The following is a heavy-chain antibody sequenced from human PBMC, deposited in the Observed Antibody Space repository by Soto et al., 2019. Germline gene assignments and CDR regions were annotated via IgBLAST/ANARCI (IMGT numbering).Heavy chain of an antibody. D-gene: IGHD6-19*01. V-gene: IGHV3-30*18. CDR1: GFTFSSYG. CDR2: ISYDGSNK. CDR3: AKVLDPSGRTADSIHI. Sequence: GGSLRLSCAASGFTFSSYGMHWVRQAPGKGLEWVAVISYDGSNKYYADSVKGRFTISRDNSKNTLYLQMNSLRAEDTAVYYCAKVLDPSGRTADSIHIRGPRTIGTLSS. J-gene: IGHJ3*02.